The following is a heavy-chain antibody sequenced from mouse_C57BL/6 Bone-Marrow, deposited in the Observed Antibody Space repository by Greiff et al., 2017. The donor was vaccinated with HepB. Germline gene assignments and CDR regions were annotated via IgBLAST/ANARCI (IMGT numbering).Heavy chain of an antibody. Sequence: EVMLVESGGGLVQPKGSLKLSCAASGFSFNTYAMNWVRQAPGKGLEWVACIRSKSNNYATYYADTVKDRFTISREDSESMLYLQMNNLKSEDTAMYYCVGLRAFAYWGQGTLVTVSA. CDR2: IRSKSNNYAT. CDR3: VGLRAFAY. V-gene: IGHV10-1*01. D-gene: IGHD3-2*02. J-gene: IGHJ3*01. CDR1: GFSFNTYA.